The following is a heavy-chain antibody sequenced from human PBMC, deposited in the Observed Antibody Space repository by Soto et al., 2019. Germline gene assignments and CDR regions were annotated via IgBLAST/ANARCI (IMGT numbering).Heavy chain of an antibody. CDR1: GYTFTSYY. J-gene: IGHJ5*02. CDR3: ARAPTGYSSGWSWFDP. V-gene: IGHV1-46*03. CDR2: INPSGGST. D-gene: IGHD6-19*01. Sequence: QVQVVQSGAEVKKPGASVKVSCKASGYTFTSYYMHWVRQAPGQGLEWMGIINPSGGSTSYAQKYKGRVTMTRDTSTSTVYMELSSLRSEDTAVYYCARAPTGYSSGWSWFDPWGQGTLVTVSS.